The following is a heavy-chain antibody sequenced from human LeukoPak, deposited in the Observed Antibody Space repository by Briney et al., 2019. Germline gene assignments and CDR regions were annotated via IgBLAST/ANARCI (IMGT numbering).Heavy chain of an antibody. Sequence: PGGSLRLSCSASGFTFSKYAIHWVRQAPGKGLEYVSAISSSGNSTYYADSVKGRFTISRDNSKNTVSLQMSSLRAEDTAVYYCSSRRILLTAIPDYWGQRTLVTVSS. CDR2: ISSSGNST. J-gene: IGHJ4*02. D-gene: IGHD2-21*02. CDR1: GFTFSKYA. CDR3: SSRRILLTAIPDY. V-gene: IGHV3-64D*06.